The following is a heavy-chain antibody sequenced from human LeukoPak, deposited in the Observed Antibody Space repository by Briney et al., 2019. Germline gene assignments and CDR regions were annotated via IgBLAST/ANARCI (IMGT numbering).Heavy chain of an antibody. D-gene: IGHD3-10*01. CDR3: ARDGPAQMVDFDY. CDR2: IYPNNGAT. V-gene: IGHV1-2*02. CDR1: GYTFSGTGWY. Sequence: ASVKVSCKASGYTFSGTGWYLYWLRQAPGQGLECMGWIYPNNGATAYAQKFQGGVAMTRDTAITTAYMELSGLRPDDTAVYYCARDGPAQMVDFDYWGQGTLVTVSS. J-gene: IGHJ4*02.